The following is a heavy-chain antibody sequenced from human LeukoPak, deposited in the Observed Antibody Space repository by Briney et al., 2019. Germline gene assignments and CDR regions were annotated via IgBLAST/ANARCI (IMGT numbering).Heavy chain of an antibody. D-gene: IGHD6-13*01. J-gene: IGHJ5*02. CDR3: ARGSSSSWYWFDP. V-gene: IGHV4-34*01. CDR2: INHSGST. CDR1: GGSFSGYY. Sequence: SETLSLTCAVSGGSFSGYYWSWIRQPPGQGLEWIGEINHSGSTNYNPSLKSRVTISVDTSKNQFSLKLSSVTAADTAVYYCARGSSSSWYWFDPWGQGTLVTVSS.